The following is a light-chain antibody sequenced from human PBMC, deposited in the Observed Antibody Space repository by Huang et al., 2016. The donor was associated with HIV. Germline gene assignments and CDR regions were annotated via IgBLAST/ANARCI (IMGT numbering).Light chain of an antibody. Sequence: EIVLTQSPDTLSLSPGERATLSCRASQSVSSSYLAWYQQKPGQAPRLLIYGASSRATGIPDRFSGSGSVTDFTLSISRLEPEDFAVYYCQQYGSSFTFGPGTKVDIK. V-gene: IGKV3-20*01. CDR2: GAS. J-gene: IGKJ3*01. CDR3: QQYGSSFT. CDR1: QSVSSSY.